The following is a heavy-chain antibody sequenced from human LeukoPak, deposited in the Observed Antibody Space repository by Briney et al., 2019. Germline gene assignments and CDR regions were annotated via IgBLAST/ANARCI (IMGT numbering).Heavy chain of an antibody. V-gene: IGHV1-8*01. J-gene: IGHJ4*02. D-gene: IGHD4-17*01. CDR1: GYTFTSYD. CDR3: ARGHYGDYVFDY. CDR2: MNPNSGNT. Sequence: ASVKVSCKASGYTFTSYDINWVRQATGQGLEWMGWMNPNSGNTGYAQKFQGRGTITRNTSISTAYMELSSLRSEDTAVYYCARGHYGDYVFDYWGQGTLVTVSS.